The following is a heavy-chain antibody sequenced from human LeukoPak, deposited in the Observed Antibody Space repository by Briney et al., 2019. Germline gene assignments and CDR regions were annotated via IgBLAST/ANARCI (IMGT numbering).Heavy chain of an antibody. CDR1: GFTVSSNY. J-gene: IGHJ4*02. D-gene: IGHD3-22*01. CDR2: IYSGGST. CDR3: ARAGERASCYYDSRGYYADY. V-gene: IGHV3-53*01. Sequence: GGSLRLSCAASGFTVSSNYMSWVRQAPGKGLEWVSVIYSGGSTYYADSVKGRFTISRGNSKNTLYLQMNSLRAEDTDVYYCARAGERASCYYDSRGYYADYWGQGTLVTVSS.